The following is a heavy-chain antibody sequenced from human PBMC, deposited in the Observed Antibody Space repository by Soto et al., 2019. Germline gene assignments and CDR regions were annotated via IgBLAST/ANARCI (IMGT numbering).Heavy chain of an antibody. Sequence: QVQLVQSGAEVKKPGSSVKVSCKASGGTFSSYAISWVRQAPGQGLEWMGWISAYNGNTNYAQKLQGRVTMTTDTSTSTAYMELRSLRSDDTAVYYCARDQYGSGSYYNGYYHGMDVWGQGTTVTVSS. D-gene: IGHD3-10*01. V-gene: IGHV1-18*01. CDR3: ARDQYGSGSYYNGYYHGMDV. J-gene: IGHJ6*02. CDR1: GGTFSSYA. CDR2: ISAYNGNT.